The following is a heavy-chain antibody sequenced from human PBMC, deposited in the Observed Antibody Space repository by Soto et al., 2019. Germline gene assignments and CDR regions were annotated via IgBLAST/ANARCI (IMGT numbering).Heavy chain of an antibody. J-gene: IGHJ3*02. CDR1: GFSFSIYS. CDR3: AEDRGGSGAFDI. D-gene: IGHD3-10*01. Sequence: EGQLVEFGGGLVKPGGSLRLSCAASGFSFSIYSYNWVRQAPGKGLEWLSYISPAGSSIYYADSVKGRFTISRDSARDSVYLQMNSLRAEDTAVYYCAEDRGGSGAFDIWGQGTMVTVSS. CDR2: ISPAGSSI. V-gene: IGHV3-48*01.